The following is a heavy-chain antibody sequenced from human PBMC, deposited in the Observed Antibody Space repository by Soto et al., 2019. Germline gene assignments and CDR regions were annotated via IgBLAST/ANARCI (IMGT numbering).Heavy chain of an antibody. CDR1: GFTFSSYA. D-gene: IGHD2-2*01. CDR3: AKDRERYQLWSGFDP. V-gene: IGHV3-23*01. J-gene: IGHJ5*02. CDR2: ISGSGGST. Sequence: GGSLRLSXAASGFTFSSYAMSWVRQAPGKGLEWVSAISGSGGSTYYADSVKGRFTISRDNSKNTLYLRMNSLRAEDTAVYYCAKDRERYQLWSGFDPWGQGTLVTVSS.